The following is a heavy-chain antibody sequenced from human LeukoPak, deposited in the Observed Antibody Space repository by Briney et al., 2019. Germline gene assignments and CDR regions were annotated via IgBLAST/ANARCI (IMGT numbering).Heavy chain of an antibody. J-gene: IGHJ4*02. CDR1: GFTFSSYA. Sequence: GGSLRLSCAASGFTFSSYAMSWVRQAPGKGLEWVSAISGSGGSTYYADSVKGRLTISRDNSKNTLYLQMNSLRAEDTAVYYCAKDLDYYDSSGYPLDYWGQGTLVTVSS. D-gene: IGHD3-22*01. CDR3: AKDLDYYDSSGYPLDY. V-gene: IGHV3-23*01. CDR2: ISGSGGST.